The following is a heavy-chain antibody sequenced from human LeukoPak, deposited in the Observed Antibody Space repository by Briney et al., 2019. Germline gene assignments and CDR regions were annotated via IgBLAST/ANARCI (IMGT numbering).Heavy chain of an antibody. V-gene: IGHV3-23*01. Sequence: PGGSLRHSCAASGFTFSNYAISWVRQAPGKGLEWVSAISNSGERAYYADSVKGRFTISRDNSKATVSLQMNSLRVEDTAVYFCAIGRDNVDYWGQGTLVTVSS. J-gene: IGHJ4*02. CDR2: ISNSGERA. CDR3: AIGRDNVDY. CDR1: GFTFSNYA. D-gene: IGHD2-15*01.